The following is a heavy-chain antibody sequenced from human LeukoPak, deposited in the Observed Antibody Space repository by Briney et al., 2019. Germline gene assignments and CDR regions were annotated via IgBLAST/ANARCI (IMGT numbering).Heavy chain of an antibody. CDR3: AKDTHYYDSSGYYPDAFDI. CDR2: ISGSGGST. Sequence: GGSLRLSCAASGFTFSSYAMSWVRQAPGKGLEWVSAISGSGGSTYYADSVKGRFTISRDNSKNTLYLQMNSLRAEDTAVYYCAKDTHYYDSSGYYPDAFDIWGQGTMVTVSS. J-gene: IGHJ3*02. D-gene: IGHD3-22*01. CDR1: GFTFSSYA. V-gene: IGHV3-23*01.